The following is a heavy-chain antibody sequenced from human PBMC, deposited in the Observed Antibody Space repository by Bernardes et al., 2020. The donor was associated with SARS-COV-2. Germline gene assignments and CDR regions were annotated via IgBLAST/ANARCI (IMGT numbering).Heavy chain of an antibody. CDR3: ARHIMASSTIFGVVRAGSWFDP. V-gene: IGHV4-39*01. D-gene: IGHD3-3*01. CDR2: IYYSGST. J-gene: IGHJ5*02. Sequence: SETLSLTCTVSGGSISSSSYYWGWIRQPPGKGLEWIGSIYYSGSTYYNPSLKSRVTISVDTSKNQFSLKLSSVTAADTAVYYCARHIMASSTIFGVVRAGSWFDPWGQGTLVTVSS. CDR1: GGSISSSSYY.